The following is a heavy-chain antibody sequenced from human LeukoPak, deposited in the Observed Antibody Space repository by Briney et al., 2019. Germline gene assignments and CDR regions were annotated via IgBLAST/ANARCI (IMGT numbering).Heavy chain of an antibody. CDR1: GFTFSSYD. V-gene: IGHV3-13*01. Sequence: PGGSLRLSCAASGFTFSSYDMHWVRQATGKGLEWVSAIGTAGVTYYPGSVKGRFTISRENAKNSLYLQMNSLRAGDTAVYYCAGDDGANGGWSLDVWGKGTTVTISS. CDR2: IGTAGVT. D-gene: IGHD6-19*01. CDR3: AGDDGANGGWSLDV. J-gene: IGHJ6*04.